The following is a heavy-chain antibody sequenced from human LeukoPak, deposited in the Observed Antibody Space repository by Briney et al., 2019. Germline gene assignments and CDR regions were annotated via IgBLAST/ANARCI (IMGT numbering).Heavy chain of an antibody. Sequence: PGGSLRLSCAASGFTFSSYGMHWVRQAPGKGLEWVAFIRYDGSNKYYADSVKGRFTISRDNSKNTLYLQTNSLRAEDTAVYYCANGPAIYSSIDYWGQGTLVTVSS. CDR2: IRYDGSNK. V-gene: IGHV3-30*02. J-gene: IGHJ4*02. CDR3: ANGPAIYSSIDY. D-gene: IGHD6-13*01. CDR1: GFTFSSYG.